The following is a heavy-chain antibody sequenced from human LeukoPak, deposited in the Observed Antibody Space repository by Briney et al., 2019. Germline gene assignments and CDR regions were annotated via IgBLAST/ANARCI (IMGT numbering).Heavy chain of an antibody. V-gene: IGHV3-21*01. CDR1: GFTFSSYS. CDR2: ISSSSSYI. CDR3: ARVVVIQYYFDY. D-gene: IGHD3-22*01. J-gene: IGHJ4*02. Sequence: GGSLRLSCAASGFTFSSYSMNWVRQAPGKGLEWVSSISSSSSYIYYADSVKGRFTISRDNAKNSLYLQMNSLRAEDTAVYYCARVVVIQYYFDYWGQGTLVTVSS.